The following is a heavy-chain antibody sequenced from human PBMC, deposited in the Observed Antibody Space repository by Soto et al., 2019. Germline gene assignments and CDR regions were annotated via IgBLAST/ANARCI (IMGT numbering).Heavy chain of an antibody. J-gene: IGHJ4*02. CDR1: GFTFSTYA. Sequence: QVQLVESGGGVVQPGRSLRLSCAASGFTFSTYAMHWVRQAPGKGLEWVAVISYDGNNKYYADSVKGRFTISRDNSKNTVLLQMNSLRGEDTAVYYCARVASGYYPIDSWGQGTLVSVSS. D-gene: IGHD3-22*01. CDR2: ISYDGNNK. CDR3: ARVASGYYPIDS. V-gene: IGHV3-30-3*01.